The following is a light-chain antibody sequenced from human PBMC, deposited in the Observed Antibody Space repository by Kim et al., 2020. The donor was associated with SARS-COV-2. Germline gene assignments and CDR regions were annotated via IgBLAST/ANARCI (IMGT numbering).Light chain of an antibody. Sequence: ASVGDRVTSSCRASQSISSWLAWYQQKPGKAPKLLIYRASNLETGVPSRFSGSGYGTEFTLTISSLQPDDFATYYCQQYDTYQTFGQGTKVDIK. CDR2: RAS. CDR1: QSISSW. V-gene: IGKV1-5*03. J-gene: IGKJ1*01. CDR3: QQYDTYQT.